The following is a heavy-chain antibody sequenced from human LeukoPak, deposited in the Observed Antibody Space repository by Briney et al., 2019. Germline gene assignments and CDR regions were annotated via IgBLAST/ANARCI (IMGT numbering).Heavy chain of an antibody. CDR1: GGSFSSSDYY. J-gene: IGHJ3*02. CDR2: IYYNGTT. D-gene: IGHD1-14*01. Sequence: SETLSLTCTVSGGSFSSSDYYWGWIRQPPGKGLEWIGSIYYNGTTYYNPSLKRRVTISVDTSKKQFSLKLRSVTAADTAVYYCARHEWGITNAFDIWGQGTMVTVSS. CDR3: ARHEWGITNAFDI. V-gene: IGHV4-39*01.